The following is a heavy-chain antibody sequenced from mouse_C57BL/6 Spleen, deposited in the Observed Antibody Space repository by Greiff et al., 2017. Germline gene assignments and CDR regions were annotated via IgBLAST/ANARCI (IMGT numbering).Heavy chain of an antibody. J-gene: IGHJ3*01. CDR1: GYTFTSYG. CDR2: IYPRSGNT. D-gene: IGHD2-3*01. CDR3: ARSIYDGYPFAY. Sequence: VQLQESGAELARPGASVKLSCKASGYTFTSYGISWVKQRTGQGLEWIGEIYPRSGNTYYNEKFKGKATLTADKSSSTAYMELRSLTSEDSAVYFCARSIYDGYPFAYWGQGTLVTVSA. V-gene: IGHV1-81*01.